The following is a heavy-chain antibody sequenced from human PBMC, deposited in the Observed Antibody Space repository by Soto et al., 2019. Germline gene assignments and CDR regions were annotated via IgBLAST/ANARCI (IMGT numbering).Heavy chain of an antibody. CDR1: GFTFSSYS. D-gene: IGHD2-2*01. J-gene: IGHJ3*02. CDR2: ITSSSTTI. CDR3: ARVRGYCSRTTCPVVDGFDI. Sequence: EVQLEESGGGLVQPGGSLRLSCAASGFTFSSYSMTWVRQAPWRGLEWLSYITSSSTTIYYAASLKGRFTISRDDAKNSPYLHMNTLRAADTSVYYCARVRGYCSRTTCPVVDGFDIWGQGTMVTVSS. V-gene: IGHV3-48*01.